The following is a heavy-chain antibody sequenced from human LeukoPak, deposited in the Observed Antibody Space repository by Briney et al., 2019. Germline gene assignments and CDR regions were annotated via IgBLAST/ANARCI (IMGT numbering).Heavy chain of an antibody. CDR2: IIPVFGSA. CDR1: GGTFSKYV. Sequence: SVTLSCKASGGTFSKYVITWVRQAPGQGLEWMGRIIPVFGSANYAQKFQCRVSIIKDESSSTVYMALSSLRSEDTAMHYCRRGPITFYHDRTGHYFDFWGQGSLVTVSS. CDR3: RRGPITFYHDRTGHYFDF. J-gene: IGHJ4*02. V-gene: IGHV1-69*05. D-gene: IGHD3-22*01.